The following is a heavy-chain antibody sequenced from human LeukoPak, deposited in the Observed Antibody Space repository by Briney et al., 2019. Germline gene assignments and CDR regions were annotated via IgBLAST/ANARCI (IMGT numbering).Heavy chain of an antibody. CDR3: ARDGPYYY. CDR2: ISYDGSNK. V-gene: IGHV3-30*03. J-gene: IGHJ4*02. CDR1: GFTFSSYS. Sequence: GGSLRLSCAASGFTFSSYSMNWVRQAPGKGLEWVAVISYDGSNKYYADSVKGRFTISRDNSKNTLYLQMNSLRAEDTAVYYCARDGPYYYWGQGTLVTVSS. D-gene: IGHD3-10*01.